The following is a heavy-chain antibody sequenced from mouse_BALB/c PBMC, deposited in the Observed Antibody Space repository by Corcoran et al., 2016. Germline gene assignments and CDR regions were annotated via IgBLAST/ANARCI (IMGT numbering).Heavy chain of an antibody. Sequence: DVQLQESGPGLVKPSQSLSLTCSVTGYSITSGYYWNWIRQFPGNKLKWMGYISYDGSNKYNPSLKNRISLTRDTSKNQFFLKLNSVTTEDTATYYCATLLRPFDYWGQGTTLTVSS. CDR2: ISYDGSN. CDR1: GYSITSGYY. CDR3: ATLLRPFDY. J-gene: IGHJ2*01. V-gene: IGHV3-6*02. D-gene: IGHD1-2*01.